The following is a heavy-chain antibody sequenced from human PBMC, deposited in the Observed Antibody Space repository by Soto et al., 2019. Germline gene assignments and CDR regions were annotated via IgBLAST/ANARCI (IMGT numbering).Heavy chain of an antibody. Sequence: QVQLVQSGAVVKKPGSSMKVSCKTSGGTFSTYPITWVRQAPGQGLEWMGRTIPILDITDYAKKFQGRVTITADKSTTTAYMERSSLKFEDTAVYYCARGGDGSGSESVFDIWGQGTMVTVSS. D-gene: IGHD3-22*01. J-gene: IGHJ3*02. CDR2: TIPILDIT. CDR3: ARGGDGSGSESVFDI. V-gene: IGHV1-69*02. CDR1: GGTFSTYP.